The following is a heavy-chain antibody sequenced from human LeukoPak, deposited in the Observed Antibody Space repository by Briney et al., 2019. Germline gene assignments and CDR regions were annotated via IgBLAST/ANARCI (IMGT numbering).Heavy chain of an antibody. V-gene: IGHV3-9*01. Sequence: SGGSLRLSCAASGFTFDDYAMHWVRQAPGKGLEWVSGISWNSGTIGYADSVKGRFTISRDNAKNTLYLQMNSLRVEDTAVYYCARDLRAPPGYWGQGTLVTVSS. CDR1: GFTFDDYA. CDR2: ISWNSGTI. J-gene: IGHJ4*02. CDR3: ARDLRAPPGY.